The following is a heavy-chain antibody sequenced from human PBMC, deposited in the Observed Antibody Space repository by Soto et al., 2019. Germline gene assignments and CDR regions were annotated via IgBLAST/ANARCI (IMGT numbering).Heavy chain of an antibody. CDR3: ARDYYDSSGYYPRFDY. CDR2: IKQDGSEK. D-gene: IGHD3-22*01. V-gene: IGHV3-7*04. CDR1: GFTFTSYW. Sequence: PGGSLRLSCAASGFTFTSYWMGGVRQAPGKGLEWVANIKQDGSEKYYVDSVKGRFTISRDNAKNSLYLQMNSLRAEDTAVYYCARDYYDSSGYYPRFDYWGQGTLVTVSS. J-gene: IGHJ4*02.